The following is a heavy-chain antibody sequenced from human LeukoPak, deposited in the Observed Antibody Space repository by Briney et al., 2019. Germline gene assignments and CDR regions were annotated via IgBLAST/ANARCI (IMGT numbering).Heavy chain of an antibody. D-gene: IGHD5-24*01. J-gene: IGHJ4*02. V-gene: IGHV3-23*01. CDR2: INGGGDTT. CDR1: GFTFVSYA. CDR3: AKALDTYGYMRFDY. Sequence: GGSLRLSCATSGFTFVSYAMSWVRQAPGKGLEWVSAINGGGDTTYYADSVKGRFTVSRDRSTNTLFLQMSSLRAEDSGMYYCAKALDTYGYMRFDYWGQGTLVTVSS.